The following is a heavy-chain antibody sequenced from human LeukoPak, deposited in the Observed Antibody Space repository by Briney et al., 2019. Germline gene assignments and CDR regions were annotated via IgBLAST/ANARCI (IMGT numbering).Heavy chain of an antibody. J-gene: IGHJ3*02. CDR1: GFIFNNYA. Sequence: GGSLRLSCAASGFIFNNYAMTWVRQAPGKGLEWVSAISGGGSTYYADSVKGRFTISRDNPKNALYLQMNSLRAEDTAVYYCAKSRWETYAVRAFDIWGQGTMVTVSS. V-gene: IGHV3-23*01. D-gene: IGHD1-26*01. CDR2: ISGGGST. CDR3: AKSRWETYAVRAFDI.